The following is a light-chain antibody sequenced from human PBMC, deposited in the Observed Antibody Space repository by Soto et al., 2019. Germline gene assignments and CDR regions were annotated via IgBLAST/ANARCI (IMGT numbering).Light chain of an antibody. J-gene: IGKJ5*01. CDR1: QSVTTR. CDR3: QQYGGSPIT. V-gene: IGKV3-20*01. Sequence: EMVLTQSPDTLSFSPGGRATLSCRASQSVTTRLAWYQQKPGQPPRLLISGASVRASGVPVRISGSGSGTDFTLTISRLEPEDFALYYCQQYGGSPITFGLGARLEVK. CDR2: GAS.